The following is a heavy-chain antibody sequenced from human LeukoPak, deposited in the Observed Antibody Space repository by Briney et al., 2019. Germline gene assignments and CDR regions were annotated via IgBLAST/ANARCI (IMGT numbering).Heavy chain of an antibody. CDR1: GGSISSNKYY. CDR3: ARGGSRPRFLEVNWFDP. V-gene: IGHV4-39*01. J-gene: IGHJ5*02. D-gene: IGHD3-3*01. CDR2: IYYSGST. Sequence: KTSETLSLTCTVSGGSISSNKYYWGWIRQPPGKGLEWIGSIYYSGSTYYNPTLKSRVTIFVDTSKNQFSLKLSSVTAADTAVYYCARGGSRPRFLEVNWFDPWGQGTLVTVSS.